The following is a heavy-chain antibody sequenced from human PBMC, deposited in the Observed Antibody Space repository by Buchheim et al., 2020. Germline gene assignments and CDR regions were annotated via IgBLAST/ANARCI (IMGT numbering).Heavy chain of an antibody. CDR1: GFTFSSYA. CDR2: ISYDGSNK. D-gene: IGHD2-2*01. V-gene: IGHV3-30*04. J-gene: IGHJ6*02. CDR3: ARDSIVVALEGMDV. Sequence: QVQLVESGGGVVQPGRSLRLSCAASGFTFSSYAMHWVRQAPGKGLEWVAVISYDGSNKYYADSVKGRFTISRDNSKKTLYLQMNSLRAEDTAVYYCARDSIVVALEGMDVWGQGTT.